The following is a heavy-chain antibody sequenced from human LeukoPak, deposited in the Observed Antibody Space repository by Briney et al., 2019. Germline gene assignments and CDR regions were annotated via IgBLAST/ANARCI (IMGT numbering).Heavy chain of an antibody. CDR3: ARGAYYYDSSGYYYGRYFDL. J-gene: IGHJ2*01. CDR1: GGSISSYY. D-gene: IGHD3-22*01. V-gene: IGHV4-59*01. CDR2: IYYSGST. Sequence: SETLSLTCTVSGGSISSYYWSWIRQPPGKGLEWIGYIYYSGSTNYNPSLKSRVTISVDTSENQFSLKLSSVTAADTAVYYCARGAYYYDSSGYYYGRYFDLWGRGTLVTVSS.